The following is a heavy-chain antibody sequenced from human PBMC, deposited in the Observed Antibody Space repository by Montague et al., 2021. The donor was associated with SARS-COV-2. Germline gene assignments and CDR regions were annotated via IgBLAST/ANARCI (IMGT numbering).Heavy chain of an antibody. Sequence: SLRLSCAVSGFSVSRNYMSWVRQGPGKGLEWLAVMSMDGSTLCGDSVRGRFTISRDNSKNTMYLEMNSLRADDTAVYFCARDQNVWGQGTLVTVSS. J-gene: IGHJ4*02. CDR3: ARDQNV. CDR2: MSMDGST. CDR1: GFSVSRNY. V-gene: IGHV3-53*01.